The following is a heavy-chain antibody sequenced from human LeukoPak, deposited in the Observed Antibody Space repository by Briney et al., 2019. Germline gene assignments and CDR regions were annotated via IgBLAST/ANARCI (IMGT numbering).Heavy chain of an antibody. CDR2: ISSTSTYT. D-gene: IGHD3-10*01. CDR3: ATPLVGYMVRGGGAFDI. V-gene: IGHV3-21*01. CDR1: GFTLGSYS. J-gene: IGHJ3*02. Sequence: GGSLRLSCAASGFTLGSYSMNWVRQAPGKGLEWVSSISSTSTYTYYADSMKGRFTISRDNAKNSMYLQMNSLRAEDSAVYYCATPLVGYMVRGGGAFDIWGQGTMVTVSS.